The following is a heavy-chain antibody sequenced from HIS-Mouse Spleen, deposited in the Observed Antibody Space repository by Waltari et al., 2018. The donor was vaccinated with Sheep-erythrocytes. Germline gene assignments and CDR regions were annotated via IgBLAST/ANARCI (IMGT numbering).Heavy chain of an antibody. CDR3: ARVSAGELKYYFDY. CDR2: IPYDGSNK. V-gene: IGHV3-30*01. D-gene: IGHD1-26*01. Sequence: WVAVIPYDGSNKYYADSVKGRFTISRDNSKNTLYLQMNSLRAEDTAVYYCARVSAGELKYYFDYWGQVTLVTVSS. J-gene: IGHJ4*02.